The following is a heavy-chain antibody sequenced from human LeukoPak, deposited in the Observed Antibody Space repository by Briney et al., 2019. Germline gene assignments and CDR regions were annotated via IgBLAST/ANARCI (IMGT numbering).Heavy chain of an antibody. CDR3: AWGKGYGDLGGFDY. V-gene: IGHV3-74*01. D-gene: IGHD4-17*01. Sequence: PGGSLRLSCAASGFTFNNYWMHWVHQAPGKGLVWVSRIKADGRSTTYADSVKGRFTISRDNAKNTLYLQMNSLRAEDTAVYYCAWGKGYGDLGGFDYWGQGTLVTVSS. CDR2: IKADGRST. J-gene: IGHJ4*02. CDR1: GFTFNNYW.